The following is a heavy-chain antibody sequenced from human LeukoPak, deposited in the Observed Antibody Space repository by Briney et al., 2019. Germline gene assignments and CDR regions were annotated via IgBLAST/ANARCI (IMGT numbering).Heavy chain of an antibody. J-gene: IGHJ6*03. CDR1: GGTFSSYA. CDR2: IIPIFGTA. Sequence: ASVKVSCKASGGTFSSYAISWVRQAPGQGLEWMGGIIPIFGTANYAQKFQGRVTITTDESTSTAYMELSSLRSEDTAVYYCARDGAGYYYYYMDVWGKGTTVTVSS. V-gene: IGHV1-69*05. CDR3: ARDGAGYYYYYMDV. D-gene: IGHD6-19*01.